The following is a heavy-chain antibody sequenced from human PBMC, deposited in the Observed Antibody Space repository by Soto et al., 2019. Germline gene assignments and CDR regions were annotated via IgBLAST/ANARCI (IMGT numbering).Heavy chain of an antibody. CDR2: ISYDGSNK. J-gene: IGHJ3*02. D-gene: IGHD2-15*01. CDR1: GFTFSSYG. CDR3: AKGYCSGGSCLPSPVFDDAFDS. Sequence: GGSLRLSCAASGFTFSSYGMHWVRQAPGKGLEWVAVISYDGSNKCYADSVKGRFTISRDNSKNTLYLQMNSLRAEDTAVYYCAKGYCSGGSCLPSPVFDDAFDSWGQGTMVTVSS. V-gene: IGHV3-30*18.